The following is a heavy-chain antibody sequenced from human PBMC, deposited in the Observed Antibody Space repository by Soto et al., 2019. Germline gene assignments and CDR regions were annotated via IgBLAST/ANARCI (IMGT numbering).Heavy chain of an antibody. CDR3: ARDSTWIPYYHYGMDV. J-gene: IGHJ6*02. CDR2: IYSGGNT. Sequence: EVQLVESGGGLIQPGGSLRLSCAASGFSVSSNYMSWVRQAPGKGLEWVSVIYSGGNTHYADSVTGRFTISRDNSKNTLYLQMKSLRAADTAVYSCARDSTWIPYYHYGMDVWGQGTTVNVSS. CDR1: GFSVSSNY. D-gene: IGHD5-12*01. V-gene: IGHV3-53*01.